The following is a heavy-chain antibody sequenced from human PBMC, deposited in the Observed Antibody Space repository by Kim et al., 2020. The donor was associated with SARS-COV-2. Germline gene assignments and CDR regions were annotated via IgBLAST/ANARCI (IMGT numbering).Heavy chain of an antibody. D-gene: IGHD1-1*01. J-gene: IGHJ6*02. V-gene: IGHV1-18*01. CDR2: ISAYNGNT. CDR3: AGGLEPQPLYYYYGMDV. Sequence: ASVKVSCKASGYTFTSYGISWVRQAPGQGLEWMGWISAYNGNTNYAQKLQGRVTMTTDTSTSTAYMELRSLRSDDTAVYYCAGGLEPQPLYYYYGMDVWGQGTTVTVSS. CDR1: GYTFTSYG.